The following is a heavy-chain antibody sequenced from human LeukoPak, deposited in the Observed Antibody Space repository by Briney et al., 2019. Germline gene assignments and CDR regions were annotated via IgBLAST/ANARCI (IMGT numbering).Heavy chain of an antibody. V-gene: IGHV3-7*01. D-gene: IGHD3-16*02. CDR1: GSTLSNYW. Sequence: PGGSLRLSCVVSGSTLSNYWMDGVRQAPGKGLEGVAFIKQDGSETYYVDSVKGRFTISRDNAKNSLYLQMNSLRSEDTAVYYCASRGDLSWFGALRHWSQGTRVTVSS. CDR3: ASRGDLSWFGALRH. J-gene: IGHJ4*02. CDR2: IKQDGSET.